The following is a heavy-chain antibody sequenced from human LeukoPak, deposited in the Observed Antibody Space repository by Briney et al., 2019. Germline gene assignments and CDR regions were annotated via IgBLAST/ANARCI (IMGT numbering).Heavy chain of an antibody. V-gene: IGHV3-23*01. D-gene: IGHD3-10*01. CDR1: LVTFNSYA. CDR3: AKGWSVTMVMAAPGD. Sequence: PGGSLRLSCAHSLVTFNSYAMSWVRQAPGKGLEWVSGISANGAKTYYADSVKGRFTISRDNSKNTQSLQMNSLRAEDTALYYCAKGWSVTMVMAAPGDWGQGALVTVSS. J-gene: IGHJ4*02. CDR2: ISANGAKT.